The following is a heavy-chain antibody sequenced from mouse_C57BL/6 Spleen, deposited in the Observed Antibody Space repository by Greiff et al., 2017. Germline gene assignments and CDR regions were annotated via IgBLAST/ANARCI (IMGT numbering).Heavy chain of an antibody. Sequence: QVQLQQSGAELARPGASVKLSCKASGYTFTRYGISWVKQRTGQGLEWIGEIYPRSGNTYYNEKFKGKATLTADKSSSTAYMELRSLTSEDSAFYFCARDYGSSSQYFYVWGTGTTVSVSS. CDR2: IYPRSGNT. CDR3: ARDYGSSSQYFYV. V-gene: IGHV1-81*01. D-gene: IGHD1-1*01. CDR1: GYTFTRYG. J-gene: IGHJ1*03.